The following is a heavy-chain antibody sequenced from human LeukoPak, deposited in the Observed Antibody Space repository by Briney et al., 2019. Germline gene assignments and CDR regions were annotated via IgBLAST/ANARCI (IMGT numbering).Heavy chain of an antibody. J-gene: IGHJ4*02. CDR3: ARGQDYDILTGSDLGY. CDR1: GYTFTSYG. Sequence: ALVKVSCKASGYTFTSYGISWVRQAPGQGLEWMGWISAYNGNTNYAQKLQGRVTMTTDTSTSTAYMELRSLRSDDTAVYYCARGQDYDILTGSDLGYWGQGTLVTVSS. D-gene: IGHD3-9*01. V-gene: IGHV1-18*01. CDR2: ISAYNGNT.